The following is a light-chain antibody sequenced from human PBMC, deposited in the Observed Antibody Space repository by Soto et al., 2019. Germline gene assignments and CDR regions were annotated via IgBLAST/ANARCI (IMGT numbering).Light chain of an antibody. CDR1: SGHSSDA. J-gene: IGLJ3*02. CDR3: QTWGTGIRV. CDR2: LNSDGSH. V-gene: IGLV4-69*01. Sequence: QLVLTQSPSASASLGASVKLTCTLSSGHSSDAIAWYQQRPEKGPRYLMKLNSDGSHSKGDGIPDRFSGSSSGAERYLTISSLQSEDEADYYCQTWGTGIRVFGGGTKVTVL.